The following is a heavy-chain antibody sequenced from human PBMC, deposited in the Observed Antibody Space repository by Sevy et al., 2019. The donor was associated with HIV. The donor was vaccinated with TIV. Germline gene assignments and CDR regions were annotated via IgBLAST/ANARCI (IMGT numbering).Heavy chain of an antibody. CDR1: GYTFTDHY. CDR3: ARGVYSSGWGNAEYFQH. Sequence: ASVKVSCKASGYTFTDHYIHWVRQAPGQGLEWMGWIKPNGGGTNYAQNFQGRVTVTRDTSVSTAYMELSGLRSDDTAVYYCARGVYSSGWGNAEYFQHWGQGTLVTVSS. V-gene: IGHV1-2*02. CDR2: IKPNGGGT. J-gene: IGHJ1*01. D-gene: IGHD6-19*01.